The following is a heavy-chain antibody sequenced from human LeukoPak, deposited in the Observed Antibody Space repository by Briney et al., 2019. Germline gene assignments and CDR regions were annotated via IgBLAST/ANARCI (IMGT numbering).Heavy chain of an antibody. CDR1: GFTFRTYW. CDR2: ISPDGSST. V-gene: IGHV3-74*01. CDR3: ARERGGGIDPIVS. Sequence: PGGSLRLSCAASGFTFRTYWMHWVRQAPGKGLVWVSRISPDGSSTAYADSVKGRLTISRDNAKNTLDVQMNSLRVEDTAVYYCARERGGGIDPIVSWGQGIVVTVSS. D-gene: IGHD2-15*01. J-gene: IGHJ4*02.